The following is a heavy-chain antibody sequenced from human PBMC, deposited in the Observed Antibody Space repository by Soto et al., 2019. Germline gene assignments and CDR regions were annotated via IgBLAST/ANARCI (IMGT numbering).Heavy chain of an antibody. CDR3: VRGPYNYNSRYFDY. V-gene: IGHV4-34*01. CDR1: GGAFIGYF. Sequence: PSETLSLTCTVSGGAFIGYFCTFIRHAPVKGLEWLAEINHSGITNYNPSVESRVSMSVDTSKNQFSLRLYSVTAADTAVYYCVRGPYNYNSRYFDYWGQGTLVTVSS. J-gene: IGHJ4*02. CDR2: INHSGIT. D-gene: IGHD1-1*01.